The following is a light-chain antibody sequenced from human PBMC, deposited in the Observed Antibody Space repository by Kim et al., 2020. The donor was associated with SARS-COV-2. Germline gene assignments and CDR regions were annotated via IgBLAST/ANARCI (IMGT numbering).Light chain of an antibody. CDR3: QQAKSVPRT. CDR2: AAS. CDR1: QNMNSW. J-gene: IGKJ4*01. V-gene: IGKV1-12*01. Sequence: DIQMTQSPSSVSASVGDRFTITCRASQNMNSWLAWYQQKQGKAPNLLFYAASSLQSGVPSRFSGSGSERDFTLTISSLQPEDFATYYFQQAKSVPRTFGRRTKVDIK.